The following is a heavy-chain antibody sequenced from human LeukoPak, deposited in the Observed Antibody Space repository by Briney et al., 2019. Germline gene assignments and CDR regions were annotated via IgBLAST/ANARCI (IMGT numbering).Heavy chain of an antibody. V-gene: IGHV3-30*02. D-gene: IGHD2-21*02. CDR3: AKEFVVVPGNTNYFDY. CDR2: IRYHGSDK. J-gene: IGHJ4*02. Sequence: PGESLRLSCAASGFTFSSSGMHWVRRAPGKGLEWVAFIRYHGSDKFYADSVKGRFTVSRDNSRNTLYLQMKSLRAEDTAVYYCAKEFVVVPGNTNYFDYWGQGTLVIVSS. CDR1: GFTFSSSG.